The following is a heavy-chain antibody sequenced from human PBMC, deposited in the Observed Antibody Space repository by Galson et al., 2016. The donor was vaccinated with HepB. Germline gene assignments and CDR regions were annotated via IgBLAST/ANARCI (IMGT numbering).Heavy chain of an antibody. V-gene: IGHV3-53*01. J-gene: IGHJ6*02. D-gene: IGHD2-21*02. Sequence: SLRLSCAASGFTVTRNYMRWFRQAPGKGLEWVSLIYSEGTTDYADSVKGRFTISRDNSKNTLFLQMNRLRVEDTAVYYCAKSLLGVTLVSYYYGMDVWGQGATLTVSS. CDR3: AKSLLGVTLVSYYYGMDV. CDR1: GFTVTRNY. CDR2: IYSEGTT.